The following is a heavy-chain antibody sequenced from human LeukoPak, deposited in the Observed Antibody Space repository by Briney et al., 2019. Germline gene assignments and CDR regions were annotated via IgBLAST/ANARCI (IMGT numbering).Heavy chain of an antibody. CDR1: GYTFTSDY. J-gene: IGHJ4*02. CDR2: ISAYNGNT. Sequence: ASVKVSCKASGYTFTSDYLHWVRQAPGQGLEWMGWISAYNGNTNYAQKLQGRVTMTTDTSTSTAYMELRSLRSDDTAVYYCARDSDYYYDSSAWGFDYWGQGTLVTVSS. D-gene: IGHD3-22*01. V-gene: IGHV1-18*04. CDR3: ARDSDYYYDSSAWGFDY.